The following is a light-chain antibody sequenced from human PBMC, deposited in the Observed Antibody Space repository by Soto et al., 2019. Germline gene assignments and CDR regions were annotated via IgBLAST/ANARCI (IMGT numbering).Light chain of an antibody. J-gene: IGLJ2*01. V-gene: IGLV2-14*01. CDR2: DVS. CDR1: SSDVGGYDY. CDR3: SSYTGSSTVV. Sequence: QSALTQPASVSGSPRQSITISCTGTSSDVGGYDYVSWFQQHPAKDPKLMIYDVSNRPSGVSHRFTGSKSGNTASQTISGLQAEDEADYYCSSYTGSSTVVFGGGTKLTVL.